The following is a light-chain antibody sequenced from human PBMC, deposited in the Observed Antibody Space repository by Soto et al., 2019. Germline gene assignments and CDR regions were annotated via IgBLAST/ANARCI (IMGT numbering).Light chain of an antibody. CDR3: QQYTNWPPWT. V-gene: IGKV3-20*01. J-gene: IGKJ1*01. CDR2: GAS. CDR1: QSVTSNY. Sequence: EYVLTQSPGTLSLSPGERATLSCRAIQSVTSNYLAWYQQKPGQAPGLLIYGASSRATGIPDRFSGSGSGTDFTLTINSLQPEDFAIYYCQQYTNWPPWTFGQGTKVDIK.